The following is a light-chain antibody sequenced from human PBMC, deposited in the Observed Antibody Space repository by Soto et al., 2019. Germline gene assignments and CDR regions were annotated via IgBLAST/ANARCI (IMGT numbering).Light chain of an antibody. CDR2: GVS. CDR3: SSYAGSNNFVI. CDR1: SSDVGDSDY. Sequence: QSALTQPPSASGSPGQSVTISCTGTSSDVGDSDYVSWYQQHPGKAPKLMIYGVSKRPSGVPDRFSGSKSGNTASLTVSGLQAEDEADYYCSSYAGSNNFVIFGGGTKVTVL. V-gene: IGLV2-8*01. J-gene: IGLJ2*01.